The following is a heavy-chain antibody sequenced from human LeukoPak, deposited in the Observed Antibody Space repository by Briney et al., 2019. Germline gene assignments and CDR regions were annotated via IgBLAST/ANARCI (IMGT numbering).Heavy chain of an antibody. CDR3: AKYVRAYYYYHYGLDV. V-gene: IGHV3-30*18. CDR1: GFTFSSYG. CDR2: ISYDGGNQ. D-gene: IGHD3-10*02. Sequence: GGSLRLSCAASGFTFSSYGMHWVRQAPGKGLEWVAVISYDGGNQYYADSVKGRFTISRDNSKNTLYLQMNSLRGEDTAVYYCAKYVRAYYYYHYGLDVWGQGTTVTVFS. J-gene: IGHJ6*02.